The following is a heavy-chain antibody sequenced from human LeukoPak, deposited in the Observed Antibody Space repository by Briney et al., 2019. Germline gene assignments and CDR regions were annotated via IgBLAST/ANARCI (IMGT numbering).Heavy chain of an antibody. Sequence: GGSLRLSCAASGFTLSDYYMSWIRQAPGKELEWVSYISSSGRGSTLYYADSVKGRFTISRDSAKNSLYLQMNNLGAEDTALYYCARKVSASDHWGQGTLVTVSS. CDR3: ARKVSASDH. J-gene: IGHJ4*02. CDR2: ISSSGRGSTL. D-gene: IGHD3-10*01. CDR1: GFTLSDYY. V-gene: IGHV3-11*01.